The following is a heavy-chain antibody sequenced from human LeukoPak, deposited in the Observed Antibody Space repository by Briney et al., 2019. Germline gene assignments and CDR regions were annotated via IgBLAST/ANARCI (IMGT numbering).Heavy chain of an antibody. J-gene: IGHJ1*01. CDR2: IYYSGTT. CDR3: ASSLNTQEFQH. V-gene: IGHV4-39*01. Sequence: SETLSLTCPVFGGSISSSSYYWGWIRQPPGKGLEWIGSIYYSGTTYYNPSLKSRVTISVDTSKNQFSLKLTSVTAADTAVYYCASSLNTQEFQHWGQGTLVTVSS. CDR1: GGSISSSSYY. D-gene: IGHD1/OR15-1a*01.